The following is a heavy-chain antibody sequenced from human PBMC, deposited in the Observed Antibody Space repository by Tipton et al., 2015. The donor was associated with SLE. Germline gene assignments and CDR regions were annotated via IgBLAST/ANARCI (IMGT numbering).Heavy chain of an antibody. D-gene: IGHD6-25*01. CDR3: ARRGGDAFDI. Sequence: TLSLTCTVSGASVSSFCWNWIRQSPGMGLEWIGYIYYSGSTNYNPSLKSRVTISVDTSKNQFSLKLSSVTAADTAVYYCARRGGDAFDIWGQGTMVTVSS. V-gene: IGHV4-59*02. CDR1: GASVSSFC. CDR2: IYYSGST. J-gene: IGHJ3*02.